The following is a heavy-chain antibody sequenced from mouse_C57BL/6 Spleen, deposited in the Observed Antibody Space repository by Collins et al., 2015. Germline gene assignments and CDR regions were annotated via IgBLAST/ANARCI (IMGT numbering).Heavy chain of an antibody. CDR1: GYTFTDYE. CDR2: IDPETGGT. V-gene: IGHV1-15*01. J-gene: IGHJ2*01. CDR3: TGGTAQATYY. D-gene: IGHD3-2*02. Sequence: QVQLQQSGAELVRPGASVTLSCKASGYTFTDYEMHWVKQTPVHGLEWIGAIDPETGGTAYNQKFKGKAILTADKSSSTAYMELRSLTSEDSAVYYCTGGTAQATYYWGQGTTLTVSS.